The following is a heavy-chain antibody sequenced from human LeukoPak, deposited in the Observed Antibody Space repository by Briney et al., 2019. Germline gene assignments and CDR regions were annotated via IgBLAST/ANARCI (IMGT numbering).Heavy chain of an antibody. CDR3: KAARYYDSSGYLYIDY. CDR2: IYSDGSRT. CDR1: RFAFSSYW. D-gene: IGHD3-22*01. Sequence: GGSLRLSCAASRFAFSSYWMHWVRQAPGKGLVWVSRIYSDGSRTNYADSVKGRFTISRDNTKNTLYLQMNSLRAEDTAVYYCKAARYYDSSGYLYIDYWGQGTLVTVSS. J-gene: IGHJ4*02. V-gene: IGHV3-74*01.